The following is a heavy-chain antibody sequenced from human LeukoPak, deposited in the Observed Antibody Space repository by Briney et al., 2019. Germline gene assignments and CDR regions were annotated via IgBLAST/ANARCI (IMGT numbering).Heavy chain of an antibody. Sequence: HGEPLKISGKASGYSFTTFSIGWVRQLPGKGLEWMGIIYLGDSDTRYSPSFQGQVTISADKSISTAYLKWSSLKASDTAMYYCARGHVAAAEYYYYGMDVWGQGTTVTVSS. V-gene: IGHV5-51*01. CDR1: GYSFTTFS. D-gene: IGHD6-13*01. CDR3: ARGHVAAAEYYYYGMDV. J-gene: IGHJ6*02. CDR2: IYLGDSDT.